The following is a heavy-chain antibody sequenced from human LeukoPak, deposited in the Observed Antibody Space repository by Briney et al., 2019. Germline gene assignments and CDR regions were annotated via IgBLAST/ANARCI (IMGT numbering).Heavy chain of an antibody. V-gene: IGHV3-23*01. CDR2: ITGSGGST. CDR3: AKGAMIVVVTPFDY. D-gene: IGHD3-22*01. J-gene: IGHJ4*02. Sequence: GGSLRLSCAASGFTFSSYGMTWVRQAPGKGLEWVSVITGSGGSTYYADSVKGRFTISRDNSKNTLYLQMNSLRAEDAAVYYCAKGAMIVVVTPFDYWGQGTLVTVSS. CDR1: GFTFSSYG.